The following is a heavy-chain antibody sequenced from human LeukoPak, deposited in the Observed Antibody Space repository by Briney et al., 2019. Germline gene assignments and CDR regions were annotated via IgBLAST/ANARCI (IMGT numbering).Heavy chain of an antibody. CDR3: AGSYGSGSLPFDY. D-gene: IGHD3-10*01. CDR1: GGSISSGGYS. CDR2: IYHSGST. J-gene: IGHJ4*02. V-gene: IGHV4-30-2*01. Sequence: SETLSLTCAVSGGSISSGGYSWRWIRQPPGKGLEWIGYIYHSGSTYYNPSPKSRVTISVDRSKNQFSLKLSSVTAADTAVYYCAGSYGSGSLPFDYWGQGTLVTVSS.